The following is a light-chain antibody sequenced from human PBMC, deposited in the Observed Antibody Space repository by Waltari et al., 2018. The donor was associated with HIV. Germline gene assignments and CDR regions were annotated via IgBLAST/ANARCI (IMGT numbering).Light chain of an antibody. CDR3: QQFYLAPFT. CDR1: QSVFYTSDNKNF. Sequence: DIVVPQSPDSLTVSLGERASINCKTSQSVFYTSDNKNFLAWYQQKPGQPPKLLFYWASTRESGVPDRFSGSGSGTDFTLTISSLQAEDVATYYCQQFYLAPFTFGQGTSLDIK. V-gene: IGKV4-1*01. CDR2: WAS. J-gene: IGKJ2*01.